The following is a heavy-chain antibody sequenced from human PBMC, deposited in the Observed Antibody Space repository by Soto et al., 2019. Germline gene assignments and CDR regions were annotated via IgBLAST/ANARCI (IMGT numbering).Heavy chain of an antibody. Sequence: PSETLSLTCTVSGGSISSGAYYWSWTRPRPGKGLEWVGYINYARNIYYNPSLKRLLTISVDTAKNQFSLRLSSVTAADTAVYFFARGGVISYDSSGYSTGWFDHWGPGTLVTVSS. D-gene: IGHD3-22*01. J-gene: IGHJ5*02. CDR1: GGSISSGAYY. CDR2: INYARNI. CDR3: ARGGVISYDSSGYSTGWFDH. V-gene: IGHV4-31*01.